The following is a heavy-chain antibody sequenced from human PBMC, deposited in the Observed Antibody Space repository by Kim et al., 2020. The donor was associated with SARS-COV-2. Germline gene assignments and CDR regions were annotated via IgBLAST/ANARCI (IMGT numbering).Heavy chain of an antibody. CDR1: GHTFTSYY. CDR3: ARDPSGYDDAFDI. V-gene: IGHV1-46*03. CDR2: INPSGTT. J-gene: IGHJ3*02. D-gene: IGHD5-12*01. Sequence: ASVKVSCKASGHTFTSYYIQWVRQAPGQGLEWMGIINPSGTTSYAQKFQGRVTMIRDTSTSTVYMELSSLRSSDTAVYFCARDPSGYDDAFDIWGQGTMVTASS.